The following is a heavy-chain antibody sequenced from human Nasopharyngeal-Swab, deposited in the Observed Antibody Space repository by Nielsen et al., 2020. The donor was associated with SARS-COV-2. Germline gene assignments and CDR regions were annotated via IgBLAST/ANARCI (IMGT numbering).Heavy chain of an antibody. CDR1: GFTFSSYA. D-gene: IGHD6-6*01. V-gene: IGHV3-33*08. CDR3: ARSYSSSSGFTDYYYYGMDV. Sequence: GESLKISCAASGFTFSSYAMHWVRQAPGKGLEWVAVIWYDGSNKYYADSVKGRFTISRDNSKNTLYLQMNSLRAEDTAVYYCARSYSSSSGFTDYYYYGMDVWGQGTTVTVSS. CDR2: IWYDGSNK. J-gene: IGHJ6*02.